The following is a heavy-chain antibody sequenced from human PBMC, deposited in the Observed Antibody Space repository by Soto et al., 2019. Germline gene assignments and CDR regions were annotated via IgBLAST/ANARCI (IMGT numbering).Heavy chain of an antibody. CDR1: GYTFTSYG. V-gene: IGHV1-18*01. CDR2: ISAYNGNT. CDR3: AWDVQLLWFGELVSSGAFDI. D-gene: IGHD3-10*01. J-gene: IGHJ3*02. Sequence: ASVKVSCKASGYTFTSYGISWVRQAPGQGLEWMGWISAYNGNTNYAQKLQGRVTMTTDTSTSTAYMELRSLRSDDTAVYYFAWDVQLLWFGELVSSGAFDIWGQGTMVTVSS.